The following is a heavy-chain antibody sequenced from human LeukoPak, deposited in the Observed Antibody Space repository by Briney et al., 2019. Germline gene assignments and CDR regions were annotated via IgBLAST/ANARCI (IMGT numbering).Heavy chain of an antibody. V-gene: IGHV1-46*01. J-gene: IGHJ5*02. CDR3: ARGDGEAASLWENWFDP. D-gene: IGHD6-13*01. Sequence: ASVKVSCKASGYTFTSDYMHWVRQGPGQGLEWMGIINPSGGRTNYAQKFQGRVTMTRDMSTSTVYMELSSLRSEDTAVYYCARGDGEAASLWENWFDPWGQGTLVTVSS. CDR2: INPSGGRT. CDR1: GYTFTSDY.